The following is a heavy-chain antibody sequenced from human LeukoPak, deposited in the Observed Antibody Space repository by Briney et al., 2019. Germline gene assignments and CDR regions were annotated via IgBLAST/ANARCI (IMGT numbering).Heavy chain of an antibody. J-gene: IGHJ4*02. CDR2: IYYSGST. V-gene: IGHV4-59*08. Sequence: SETLSLTCIVSGGSISSYYWSWIRQPPGKGLEWIGYIYYSGSTNYNPSLKSRVTISVDTSKNQFSLNLISVTAADTAVYYCAAFRQWLVILDYGRQGALVTVSS. CDR1: GGSISSYY. CDR3: AAFRQWLVILDY. D-gene: IGHD6-19*01.